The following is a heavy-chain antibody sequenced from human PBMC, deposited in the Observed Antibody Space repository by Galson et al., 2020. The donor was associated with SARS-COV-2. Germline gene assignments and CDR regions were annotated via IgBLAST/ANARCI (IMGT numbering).Heavy chain of an antibody. V-gene: IGHV3-49*03. Sequence: GGSLRLSCTASGFTFGDYAMSWFRQAPGKGLEWVGFIRSKAYGGTTEYAASVKGRFTISRDDSKSIAYLQMNSLKTEDTAVYYCALAAIPGPYYYYMDVWGKGTTVTVSS. CDR1: GFTFGDYA. CDR3: ALAAIPGPYYYYMDV. D-gene: IGHD2-2*02. CDR2: IRSKAYGGTT. J-gene: IGHJ6*03.